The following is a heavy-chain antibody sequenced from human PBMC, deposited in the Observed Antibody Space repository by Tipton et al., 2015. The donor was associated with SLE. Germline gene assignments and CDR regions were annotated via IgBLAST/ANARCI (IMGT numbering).Heavy chain of an antibody. Sequence: GSLRLSCAASGFTFSIAWMSWVRQAPGKGLEWVGRIKSKTDGGTTDYAAPVKGRFTISRDDSKNTLYLQMNSLKTEDIDVYYCTTSWVGAPHHWGQGTLVSVSS. J-gene: IGHJ5*02. D-gene: IGHD1-26*01. CDR2: IKSKTDGGTT. V-gene: IGHV3-15*01. CDR1: GFTFSIAW. CDR3: TTSWVGAPHH.